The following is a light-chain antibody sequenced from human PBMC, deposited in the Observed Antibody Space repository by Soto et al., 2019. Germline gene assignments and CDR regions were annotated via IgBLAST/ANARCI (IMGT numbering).Light chain of an antibody. CDR1: SSDVGAYNY. J-gene: IGLJ3*02. Sequence: QSALTQPPSASGSPGQSVTISCTGTSSDVGAYNYVSWDQQHAGKAPKLVIYEVTKRPSGVPDRFSGSKSANTASLTVSGLQAEDEADYYCSSFASTNTWVFGGGTKVTVL. V-gene: IGLV2-8*01. CDR2: EVT. CDR3: SSFASTNTWV.